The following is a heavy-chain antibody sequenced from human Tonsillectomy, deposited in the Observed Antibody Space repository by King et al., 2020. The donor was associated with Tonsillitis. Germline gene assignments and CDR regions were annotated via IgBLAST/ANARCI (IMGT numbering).Heavy chain of an antibody. CDR3: ARGLYSPSTQTFGY. CDR1: GFTFSNYW. V-gene: IGHV3-74*01. D-gene: IGHD3-16*02. CDR2: INSHSRTT. Sequence: VQLVESGGGLVQPGGYLRLSCAASGFTFSNYWMHWVRQAPGKGLVWVSRINSHSRTTTYADSVKGRFTSSSDNAKNTLYLQMKSLRAEDTAVYYCARGLYSPSTQTFGYWGQGTLVTVSS. J-gene: IGHJ4*02.